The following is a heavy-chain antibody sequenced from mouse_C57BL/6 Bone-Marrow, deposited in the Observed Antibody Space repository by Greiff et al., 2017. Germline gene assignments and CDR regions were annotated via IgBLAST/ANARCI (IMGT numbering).Heavy chain of an antibody. J-gene: IGHJ2*01. CDR2: IDPENGDT. V-gene: IGHV14-4*01. D-gene: IGHD2-2*01. CDR3: TTEVKDY. Sequence: VQLKESGAELVRPGASVKLSCTASGFNFKDDYMHWVKQRPEQGLEWIGWIDPENGDTEYASKFQGKATITADTSSNTAYLPLSSLTSEDTAVYYCTTEVKDYWGQGTTLTVSS. CDR1: GFNFKDDY.